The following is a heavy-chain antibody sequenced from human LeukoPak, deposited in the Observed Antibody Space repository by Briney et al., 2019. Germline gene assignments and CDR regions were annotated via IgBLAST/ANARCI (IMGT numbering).Heavy chain of an antibody. D-gene: IGHD6-6*01. CDR3: ARLEYSSSHSHY. CDR1: GYTFTGYY. V-gene: IGHV1-2*02. CDR2: INPNSGGT. J-gene: IGHJ4*02. Sequence: ASVKVSCKASGYTFTGYYMHWVRQAPGQGLEWMGWINPNSGGTNYPQKFQGRVTMTRDTSISTAYMELSRLRSDDTAVYYCARLEYSSSHSHYWGQGTLVTVSS.